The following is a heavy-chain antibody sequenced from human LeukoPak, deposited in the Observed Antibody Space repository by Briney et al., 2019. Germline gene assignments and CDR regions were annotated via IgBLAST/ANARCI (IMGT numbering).Heavy chain of an antibody. CDR3: ARADWNPISPFDY. D-gene: IGHD1-1*01. CDR2: INPNSGGT. Sequence: GASVKVSCKASGYTFTGYYMHWVRQAPGQGLEWMGWINPNSGGTNYAQKFQGRVTMTRDTSISTAYMELSRLRSDDTAVYYCARADWNPISPFDYWGQGTLVTVSS. CDR1: GYTFTGYY. V-gene: IGHV1-2*02. J-gene: IGHJ4*02.